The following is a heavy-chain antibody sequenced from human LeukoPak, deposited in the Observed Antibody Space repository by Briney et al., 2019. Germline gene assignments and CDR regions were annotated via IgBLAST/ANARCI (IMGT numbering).Heavy chain of an antibody. V-gene: IGHV4-34*01. Sequence: SETPSLTCAVYGGSFSGYYWTWIRQPPGKGLEWIGEINHNGSTNYNPSLKSRVTISLDTSKNQFSLKLSSVTAADTAVFYCARGYGSGSFNWFDPWGQGTLVTVSS. CDR1: GGSFSGYY. CDR2: INHNGST. D-gene: IGHD3-10*01. CDR3: ARGYGSGSFNWFDP. J-gene: IGHJ5*02.